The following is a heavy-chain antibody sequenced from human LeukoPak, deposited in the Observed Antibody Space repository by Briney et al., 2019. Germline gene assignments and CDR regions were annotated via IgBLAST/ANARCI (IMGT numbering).Heavy chain of an antibody. V-gene: IGHV3-9*01. Sequence: GGSLRLSCAGSGFIFNNYAMHWVRQAPGKGPEWVSGISWNSGTIGYADSVKGRFTISRDNAKNSLYLQMNSLRAEDTALYYCAKDRSGSYSNWFDPWGQGTLVTVSS. CDR3: AKDRSGSYSNWFDP. J-gene: IGHJ5*02. D-gene: IGHD1-26*01. CDR1: GFIFNNYA. CDR2: ISWNSGTI.